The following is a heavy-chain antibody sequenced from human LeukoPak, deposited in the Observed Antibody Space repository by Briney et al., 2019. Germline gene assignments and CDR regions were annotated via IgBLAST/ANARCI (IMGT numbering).Heavy chain of an antibody. Sequence: GGSLRLSCAASGFTVSSNYMSWVRQAPGKGLEWVSVIYSGGSTYYADSVKGRFTISRDNAKNSLYLQMNSLRAEDTAVYYCARDPVAGTVYWGQGTLVTVSS. J-gene: IGHJ4*02. D-gene: IGHD6-19*01. V-gene: IGHV3-53*01. CDR3: ARDPVAGTVY. CDR1: GFTVSSNY. CDR2: IYSGGST.